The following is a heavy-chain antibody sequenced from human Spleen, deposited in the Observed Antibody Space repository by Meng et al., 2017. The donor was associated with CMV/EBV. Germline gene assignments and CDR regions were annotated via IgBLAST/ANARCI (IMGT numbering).Heavy chain of an antibody. Sequence: GSLRLSCTVSGYFISSGYYWGWIRQPPGKGLEWIGNIYHTGSTYYNPSLKSRVTISVDTSKNQFSLKLSSVTAADTAVYYCARGNDFWSGYYEYYFDYWGQGTLVTVSS. CDR3: ARGNDFWSGYYEYYFDY. CDR2: IYHTGST. V-gene: IGHV4-38-2*02. J-gene: IGHJ4*02. CDR1: GYFISSGYY. D-gene: IGHD3-3*01.